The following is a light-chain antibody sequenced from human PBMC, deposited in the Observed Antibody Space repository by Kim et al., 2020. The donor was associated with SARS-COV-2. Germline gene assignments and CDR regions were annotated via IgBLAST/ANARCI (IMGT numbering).Light chain of an antibody. V-gene: IGKV1-27*01. J-gene: IGKJ1*01. Sequence: SAVGDGVTNTCRASQDIANYLDWYQQKPGKVPKLLVYAASALKSGVPSRFSGRRSGTDFTLTISNLQPEDVATYYCQKYDSAPWTFGQGTKVDIK. CDR3: QKYDSAPWT. CDR1: QDIANY. CDR2: AAS.